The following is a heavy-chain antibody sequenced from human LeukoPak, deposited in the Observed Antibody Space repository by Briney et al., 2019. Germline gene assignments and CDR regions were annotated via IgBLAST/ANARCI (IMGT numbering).Heavy chain of an antibody. J-gene: IGHJ4*02. V-gene: IGHV3-43D*03. CDR1: GFTFDDYA. Sequence: GGSLRLSCAASGFTFDDYAMHWVRQAPGKGLEWVPLISWDGGSTYYADSVKGRFTISRDNSKNSLYLQMNSLRAEDTALYYCAKDIRGSTSWYGLDYWGQGTLVTVSS. D-gene: IGHD6-13*01. CDR2: ISWDGGST. CDR3: AKDIRGSTSWYGLDY.